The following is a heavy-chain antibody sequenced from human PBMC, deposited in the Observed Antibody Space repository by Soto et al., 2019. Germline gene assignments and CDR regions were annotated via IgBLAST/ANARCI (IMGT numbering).Heavy chain of an antibody. V-gene: IGHV1-18*01. CDR3: ARGRASGSYYLLDY. CDR1: GYTFTSFG. Sequence: GASVKVSCKASGYTFTSFGVNWVRQAPGQGLEWMGWINAYNGNTNYAQKFQGRVTMTRDTAIRTAYMEVSRLRSDDTAVYYCARGRASGSYYLLDYWGQGTLVTVSS. J-gene: IGHJ4*02. D-gene: IGHD3-10*01. CDR2: INAYNGNT.